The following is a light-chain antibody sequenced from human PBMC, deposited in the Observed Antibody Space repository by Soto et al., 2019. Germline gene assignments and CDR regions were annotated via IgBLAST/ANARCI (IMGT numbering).Light chain of an antibody. CDR2: SAS. V-gene: IGKV1-12*01. CDR3: QQASIFPIT. CDR1: QDISSW. Sequence: DIQMTQSPSSVSASVGDRVTITCRASQDISSWLAWYQQKLGKAPKLLIYSASSLQSGVPSRFSGSGSGTNFTLTIISLQPEDFATYVCQQASIFPITFGQGTRLEIK. J-gene: IGKJ5*01.